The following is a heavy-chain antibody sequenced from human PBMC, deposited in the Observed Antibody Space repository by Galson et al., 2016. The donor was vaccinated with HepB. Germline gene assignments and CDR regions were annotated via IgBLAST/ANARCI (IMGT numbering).Heavy chain of an antibody. CDR1: GFTVSNNY. CDR2: IYSGGST. D-gene: IGHD1-20*01. CDR3: ASMTGTTPGGY. J-gene: IGHJ4*02. Sequence: ASGFTVSNNYMSWVRQAPGKGLEWVSLIYSGGSTYYADSVKGRFTISRDNSKNTLYLQMNSLRAEDTAVYYCASMTGTTPGGYWGQGTLVTVSS. V-gene: IGHV3-53*01.